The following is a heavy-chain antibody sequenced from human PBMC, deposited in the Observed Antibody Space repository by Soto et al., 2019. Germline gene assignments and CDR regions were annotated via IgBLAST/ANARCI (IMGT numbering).Heavy chain of an antibody. J-gene: IGHJ4*02. V-gene: IGHV3-23*01. CDR3: AKDGIAVAYYFDY. CDR1: GFTFSTYA. Sequence: GSLRLSCAASGFTFSTYAMSWVRQAPGKGLEWVSGISGSGGTTYYADSVKGRFTISRDNSKNTLYLQMNSLRAEDTAVYYCAKDGIAVAYYFDYWGQGTLVTVSS. CDR2: ISGSGGTT. D-gene: IGHD6-19*01.